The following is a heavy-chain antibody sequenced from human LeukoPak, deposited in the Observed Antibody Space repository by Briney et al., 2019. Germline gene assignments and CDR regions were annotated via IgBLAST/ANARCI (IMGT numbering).Heavy chain of an antibody. D-gene: IGHD6-13*01. Sequence: GGSLRLSCAASGFTFSSYSMNWVRQAPGKGLEWVSSISSSSSYIYYADSVKGRFTISRANAKTSLYLQMNSLRAEDTAVYYCARALYSSSWTFDYWGQGTLVTVSS. CDR3: ARALYSSSWTFDY. CDR2: ISSSSSYI. V-gene: IGHV3-21*01. CDR1: GFTFSSYS. J-gene: IGHJ4*02.